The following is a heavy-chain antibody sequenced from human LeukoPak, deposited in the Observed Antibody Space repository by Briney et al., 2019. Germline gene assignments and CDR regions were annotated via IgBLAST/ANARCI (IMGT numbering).Heavy chain of an antibody. J-gene: IGHJ5*02. Sequence: GGSLRLSCAASGFTFSSYSMNWVRQAPGKGLKWVSSISSSSSYIYYADSVKGRFTISRDNAKNSLYLQMNSLRAEDTAVYYCARDGSVQEMATIPYETWGQGTLVTVSS. D-gene: IGHD5-24*01. V-gene: IGHV3-21*01. CDR1: GFTFSSYS. CDR3: ARDGSVQEMATIPYET. CDR2: ISSSSSYI.